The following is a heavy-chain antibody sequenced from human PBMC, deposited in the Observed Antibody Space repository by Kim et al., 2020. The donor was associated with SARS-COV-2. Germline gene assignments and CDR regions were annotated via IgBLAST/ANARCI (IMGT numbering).Heavy chain of an antibody. D-gene: IGHD3-3*01. CDR3: ARGLPYTLEWLMPYYYYGMGD. J-gene: IGHJ6*02. CDR2: MNSNSGNT. V-gene: IGHV1-8*01. CDR1: GYTFTSYD. Sequence: ASVKVSCKASGYTFTSYDINWVRQATGQGLEWMGWMNSNSGNTGYAQKFQGRVTMTRNTSISTAYMELSSLRSEDTAVYYCARGLPYTLEWLMPYYYYGMGDWGQGTTVTVSS.